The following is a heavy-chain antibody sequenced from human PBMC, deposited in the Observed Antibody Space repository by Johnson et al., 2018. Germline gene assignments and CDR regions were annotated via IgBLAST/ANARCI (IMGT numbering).Heavy chain of an antibody. CDR2: MNPNSGNT. CDR1: GYTFTSYD. J-gene: IGHJ3*02. D-gene: IGHD5-24*01. V-gene: IGHV1-8*01. Sequence: QVQLQESGAEVKKPGASVKVSCKASGYTFTSYDVNWVRQATGQGLEWMGWMNPNSGNTGYAQKFQGRVTMTRNTSIRTAYMELSSLRSEDTTVYYGGWLQFGGHDAFDIWGQGTMLTVSS. CDR3: GWLQFGGHDAFDI.